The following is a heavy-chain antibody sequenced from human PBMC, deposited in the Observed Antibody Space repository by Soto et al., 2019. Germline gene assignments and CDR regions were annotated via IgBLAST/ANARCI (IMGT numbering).Heavy chain of an antibody. Sequence: QVQLVQSGAEVKKPGASVRVSCKASGYTFTDYYIHWVRQAPGQGLEWMGWMNSNSGGTNYAQKFQGRVTMTRDTSISTAYLELSSLTSDDTAVYYCAKEYSSPADWFDPWGQGTLVTVSS. CDR3: AKEYSSPADWFDP. D-gene: IGHD6-19*01. CDR2: MNSNSGGT. J-gene: IGHJ5*02. V-gene: IGHV1-2*02. CDR1: GYTFTDYY.